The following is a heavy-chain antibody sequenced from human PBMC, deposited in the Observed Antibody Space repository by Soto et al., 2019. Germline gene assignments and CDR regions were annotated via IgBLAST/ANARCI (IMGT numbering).Heavy chain of an antibody. CDR3: ASGSELRFLEWLFYFDY. D-gene: IGHD3-3*01. V-gene: IGHV3-48*01. CDR1: GFTFNSYS. CDR2: ISSSSTTK. J-gene: IGHJ4*02. Sequence: PGGSLRLSCAASGFTFNSYSMNWVRQAPGKGLEWVSYISSSSTTKYYTDSMKGRFTISRDNAKNSLYLQMNSLRAEDTAVYYCASGSELRFLEWLFYFDYWGQGTLVTVSS.